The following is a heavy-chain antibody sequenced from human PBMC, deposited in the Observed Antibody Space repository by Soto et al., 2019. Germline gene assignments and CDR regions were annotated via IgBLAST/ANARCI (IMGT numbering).Heavy chain of an antibody. CDR1: GGSFSGYD. CDR3: ASHGGLLFGGVARI. Sequence: SETLSLTCAVYGGSFSGYDWSWIRQPPGKGLEWIGEINHSGSTSYNPSLKSRVSMSVATSSNQFSLKLSSVTAADTAVYYCASHGGLLFGGVARIWGHGTLVTVSS. CDR2: INHSGST. J-gene: IGHJ4*01. V-gene: IGHV4-34*01. D-gene: IGHD3-10*01.